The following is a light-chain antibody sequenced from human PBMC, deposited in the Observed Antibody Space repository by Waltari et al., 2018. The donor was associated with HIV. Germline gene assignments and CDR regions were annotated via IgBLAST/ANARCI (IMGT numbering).Light chain of an antibody. J-gene: IGLJ3*02. CDR1: RSDVGGYTN. Sequence: QTALTQPRSVSGSHGQSGTIPCRGNRSDVGGYTNDPLYQQNPGKAPKFIIYDVSKRPSGVPDRFSGSKSRNTASLTIFGLPAEDEADYYCCSYAGSYPVVFGGGTKLTVL. CDR2: DVS. V-gene: IGLV2-11*01. CDR3: CSYAGSYPVV.